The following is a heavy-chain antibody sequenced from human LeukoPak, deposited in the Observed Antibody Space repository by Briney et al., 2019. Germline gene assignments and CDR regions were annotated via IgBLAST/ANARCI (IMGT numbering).Heavy chain of an antibody. J-gene: IGHJ6*02. CDR3: ARDPAFYYGSGSSDGMDV. D-gene: IGHD3-10*01. V-gene: IGHV3-7*03. Sequence: GGSLRLSRAASGFTFSSYWMSWVRQAPGKGLEWVANIKQDGSEKYYVDSVKGRFTISRDNAKNSLYLQMNSLRAEDTAVYYCARDPAFYYGSGSSDGMDVWGQGTTVTVSS. CDR1: GFTFSSYW. CDR2: IKQDGSEK.